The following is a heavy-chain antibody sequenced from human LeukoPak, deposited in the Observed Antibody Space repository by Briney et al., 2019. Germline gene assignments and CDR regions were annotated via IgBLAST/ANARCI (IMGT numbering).Heavy chain of an antibody. J-gene: IGHJ5*02. D-gene: IGHD3-10*01. CDR3: AGGGLVRGVTHWFDP. V-gene: IGHV4-59*12. CDR1: GGSISSYY. Sequence: PSETLSLTCTVSGGSISSYYWSWIRQPPGKGLEWIGYIYYSGSTNYNPSLKSRVTISVDTSKNQFSLKLNSVTPEDTAVYYCAGGGLVRGVTHWFDPWGQGTLVTVSS. CDR2: IYYSGST.